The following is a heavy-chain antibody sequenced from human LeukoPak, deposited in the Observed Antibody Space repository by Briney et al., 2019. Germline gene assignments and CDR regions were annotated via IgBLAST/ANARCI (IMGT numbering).Heavy chain of an antibody. D-gene: IGHD1-26*01. CDR2: ISSSSSYI. CDR3: AREAGGSYPFDY. Sequence: KPGGSLRLSCAASGFTFSSYSMNWVRQAPGKGLEWVLSISSSSSYIYYADSVKGRFTISRDNAKNSLYLQMNSLRAEDTAVYYCAREAGGSYPFDYWGQGTLVTVSS. V-gene: IGHV3-21*01. J-gene: IGHJ4*02. CDR1: GFTFSSYS.